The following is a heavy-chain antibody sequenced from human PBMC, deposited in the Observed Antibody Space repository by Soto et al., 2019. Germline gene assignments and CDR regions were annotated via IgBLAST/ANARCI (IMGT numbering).Heavy chain of an antibody. V-gene: IGHV3-74*01. CDR1: GFTFNNYG. CDR3: ARGLKNYYAMDV. J-gene: IGHJ6*02. D-gene: IGHD3-16*01. CDR2: LNSDGSSK. Sequence: PGGSLRLSCAASGFTFNNYGMHWVRQAPEKGLVWVSRLNSDGSSKYYGDSMKGRFTNSRDNAENTVYLQMNSLRDEDTAVYFCARGLKNYYAMDVWGQGTTVTVSS.